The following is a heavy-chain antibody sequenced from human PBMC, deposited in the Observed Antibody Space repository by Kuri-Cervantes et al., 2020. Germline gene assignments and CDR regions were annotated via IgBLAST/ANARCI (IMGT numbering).Heavy chain of an antibody. CDR2: INAGNGNT. Sequence: ASVKVSCKASGYTFTSYAMHWVRQAPGQRLEWMGWINAGNGNTKYSQKFQGRVTITRDTSASTAYMELSSLRSEDTAVYYCAKRNSSSSSTARNYYYYYMDVWGKGTTVTVSS. D-gene: IGHD6-13*01. CDR1: GYTFTSYA. CDR3: AKRNSSSSSTARNYYYYYMDV. V-gene: IGHV1-3*01. J-gene: IGHJ6*03.